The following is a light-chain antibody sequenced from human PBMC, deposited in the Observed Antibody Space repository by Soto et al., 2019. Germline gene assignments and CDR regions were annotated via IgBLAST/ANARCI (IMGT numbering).Light chain of an antibody. V-gene: IGLV2-8*01. Sequence: QSVLTQPPSASGSLGQSVTISCTGTSSDVGANNYVSWYQQHPGKAPKLIIYEVNKRPSGVPDRFSGSKSGNTASLTVSGLQAEDEADYYCSSYAPNKVFGGGTKLTVL. CDR2: EVN. CDR1: SSDVGANNY. CDR3: SSYAPNKV. J-gene: IGLJ3*02.